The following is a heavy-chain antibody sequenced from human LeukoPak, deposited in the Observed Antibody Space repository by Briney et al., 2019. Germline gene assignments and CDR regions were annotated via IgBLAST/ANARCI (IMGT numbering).Heavy chain of an antibody. CDR1: GGSISNYY. Sequence: SETLSLTCTVSGGSISNYYWSWIRQPPGKGLEWIGYFYYSGSTSYNPSLKSRVTISVATSKNQFSLKLSSVTAADTAVYYCAKGGIRSGGFDIWGQGTRVTVSS. V-gene: IGHV4-59*01. CDR3: AKGGIRSGGFDI. D-gene: IGHD4-23*01. J-gene: IGHJ3*02. CDR2: FYYSGST.